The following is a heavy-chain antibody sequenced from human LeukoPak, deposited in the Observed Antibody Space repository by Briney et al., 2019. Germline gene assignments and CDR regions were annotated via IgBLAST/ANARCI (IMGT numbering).Heavy chain of an antibody. D-gene: IGHD4-23*01. CDR3: ARQYAPNSSYYVRDV. J-gene: IGHJ6*02. CDR2: ISDSTSYT. CDR1: GFTFSDYY. V-gene: IGHV3-11*06. Sequence: GGSLRLSCAASGFTFSDYYLTWIRQAPGKELECVSYISDSTSYTKYADSVKVRFNICRDNAKNTLYLQVNSVRVEDTAVYYCARQYAPNSSYYVRDVGGLRTTVSVS.